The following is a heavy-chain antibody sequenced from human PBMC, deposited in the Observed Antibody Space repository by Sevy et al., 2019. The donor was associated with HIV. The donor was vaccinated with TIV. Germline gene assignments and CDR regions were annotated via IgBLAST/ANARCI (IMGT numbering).Heavy chain of an antibody. CDR2: ISYDGSNK. V-gene: IGHV3-30*18. Sequence: GGSLRLSCAASGFTFSSYGMHWVRQAPGKGLEWVAVISYDGSNKYYADSVKGRFTISRDNSKNTLYLHMNSLRAEDTAVYYCAKDYGDYVTLGFDYWGQGTLVTVSS. D-gene: IGHD4-17*01. CDR1: GFTFSSYG. J-gene: IGHJ4*02. CDR3: AKDYGDYVTLGFDY.